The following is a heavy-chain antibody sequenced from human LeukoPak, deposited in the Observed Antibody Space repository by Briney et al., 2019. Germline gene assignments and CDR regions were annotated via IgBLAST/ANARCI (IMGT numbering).Heavy chain of an antibody. V-gene: IGHV3-23*01. CDR3: AKDVGDIVVVPAAISLDY. CDR2: ISGSGGST. CDR1: GFTFSSYA. D-gene: IGHD2-2*01. J-gene: IGHJ4*02. Sequence: PGGSLRLSCAASGFTFSSYAMSWVRQAPGKGLEWVSAISGSGGSTYYADSVKGRFTISRDNSKYTLYLQMNSLRAEDTAVYYCAKDVGDIVVVPAAISLDYWGQGILVTVSS.